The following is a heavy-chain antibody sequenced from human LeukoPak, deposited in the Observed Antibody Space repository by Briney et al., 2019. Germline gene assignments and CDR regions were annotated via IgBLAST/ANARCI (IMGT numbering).Heavy chain of an antibody. CDR3: ARGAPPQN. V-gene: IGHV4-59*12. CDR2: IHYSGST. Sequence: SETLSLTCGVSSGSISNYYWSWIRQPPGKGLEWIAYIHYSGSTHYNPSLRSRATISADTSKNQLSLKLTSVTAADTAVYYCARGAPPQNWGQGALVTVSS. J-gene: IGHJ4*02. CDR1: SGSISNYY.